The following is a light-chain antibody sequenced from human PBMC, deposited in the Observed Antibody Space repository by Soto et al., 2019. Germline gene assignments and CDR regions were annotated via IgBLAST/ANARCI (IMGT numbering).Light chain of an antibody. Sequence: EIIMTQSPATLSVSPGERATLSCRASQSINRNLAWYQQKPGQAPRLLFYGASSRSTGVPDRFSVSGSGTDFTLTISRLEPEDFAVYCCQQYHDWPPLTFGGGTKVGIK. CDR1: QSINRN. CDR3: QQYHDWPPLT. V-gene: IGKV3D-15*01. J-gene: IGKJ4*01. CDR2: GAS.